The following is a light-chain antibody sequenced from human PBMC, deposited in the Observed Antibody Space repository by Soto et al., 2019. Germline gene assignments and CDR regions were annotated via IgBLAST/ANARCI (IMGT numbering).Light chain of an antibody. J-gene: IGKJ4*01. V-gene: IGKV3-15*01. CDR2: GAS. Sequence: EIVMTHSPATLSVSPGERATLSCRASQSVSSNLAWYQQKPGQTPRLLIYGASTRATGIPARFSGSGSGTEFTLTISSLQSEDFAVYYCQQYNNWPTLTFGGGTKVDIX. CDR3: QQYNNWPTLT. CDR1: QSVSSN.